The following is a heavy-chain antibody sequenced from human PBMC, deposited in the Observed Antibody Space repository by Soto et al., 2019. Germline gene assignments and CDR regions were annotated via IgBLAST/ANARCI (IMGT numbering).Heavy chain of an antibody. CDR2: IYSGGST. D-gene: IGHD3-9*01. J-gene: IGHJ4*02. V-gene: IGHV3-66*01. CDR1: GFTVSSNY. CDR3: ARDRLYYDILTDTHYFDY. Sequence: PGGSMRLSCAASGFTVSSNYMSWVRQAPGKGLEWVSVIYSGGSTYYADSVKGRFTISRDNSKNTLYLQMNSLRAEDTAVYYCARDRLYYDILTDTHYFDYWGQGTLVTVSS.